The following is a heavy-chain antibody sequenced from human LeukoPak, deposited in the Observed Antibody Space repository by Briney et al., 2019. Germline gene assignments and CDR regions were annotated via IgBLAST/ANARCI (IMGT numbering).Heavy chain of an antibody. D-gene: IGHD3-9*01. CDR1: GFTFTSYG. CDR2: IIIIGGST. V-gene: IGHV3-23*01. J-gene: IGHJ4*02. Sequence: PRRRLRLSCAAPGFTFTSYGMSWVRQAPGKGLEWVSSIIIIGGSTYSADSVKGRFIISRDNSKNMLYLQMNSLRAEDTAVYYCAKEGGYFDWPFSFDYGGQGTLVTVSS. CDR3: AKEGGYFDWPFSFDY.